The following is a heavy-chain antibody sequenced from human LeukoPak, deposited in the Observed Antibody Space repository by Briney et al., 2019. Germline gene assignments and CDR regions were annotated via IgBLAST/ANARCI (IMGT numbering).Heavy chain of an antibody. CDR1: GFTFSSYG. D-gene: IGHD3-10*01. J-gene: IGHJ4*02. CDR3: GKEKGVALLWFGELLYGGDY. Sequence: PGGSLRLSCAASGFTFSSYGMHWVGQAPGKGLEWVAFIRYDGSNKYYADSVKGRFTISRDNSKNTLYLQMNSLRAEDTAVYYCGKEKGVALLWFGELLYGGDYWGQGTLVTVSS. V-gene: IGHV3-30*02. CDR2: IRYDGSNK.